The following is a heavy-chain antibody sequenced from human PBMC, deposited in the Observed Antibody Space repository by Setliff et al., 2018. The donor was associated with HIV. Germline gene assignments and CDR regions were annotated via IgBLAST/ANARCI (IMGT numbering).Heavy chain of an antibody. Sequence: SETLSLTCTVSGGSISGYYWSWIRQPPGKGLEWIGDIFYSGSTNYNPSLKSRVTISVDTSKNQFSLKLSSVTAAATAVYYCARQSDSSGYFPSWYFDYWAQGTLVTVSS. D-gene: IGHD3-22*01. CDR1: GGSISGYY. CDR2: IFYSGST. J-gene: IGHJ4*02. V-gene: IGHV4-59*08. CDR3: ARQSDSSGYFPSWYFDY.